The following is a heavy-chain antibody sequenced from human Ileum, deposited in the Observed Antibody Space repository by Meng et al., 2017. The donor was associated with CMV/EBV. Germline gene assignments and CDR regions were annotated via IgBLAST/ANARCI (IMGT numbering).Heavy chain of an antibody. CDR3: ARDWGTGTECSGDCLSY. CDR1: GFTFTNYW. CDR2: IKHDGTEK. J-gene: IGHJ4*02. D-gene: IGHD2-21*02. Sequence: GGSLRLSCTASGFTFTNYWMTWVRQAPGKGLQWVASIKHDGTEKYFLDSVKGRFTISRDNAKNSLYVQMYSLRAEDTAVYYCARDWGTGTECSGDCLSYWGQGTRVTVSS. V-gene: IGHV3-7*01.